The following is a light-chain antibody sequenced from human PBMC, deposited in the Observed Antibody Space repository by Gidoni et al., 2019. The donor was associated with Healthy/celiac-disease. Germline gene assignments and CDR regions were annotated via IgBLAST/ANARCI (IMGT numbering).Light chain of an antibody. Sequence: ERVMTQSPATLSVSPGERATLSCRASQRVSSNLAWYQQKPGQAPRLLIYGSSTRATGIPAMFSGSGSGTEFTLTISRLQSEDFAVYYCQQYNNWPWTFGQGTKVEIK. CDR3: QQYNNWPWT. CDR1: QRVSSN. J-gene: IGKJ1*01. V-gene: IGKV3-15*01. CDR2: GSS.